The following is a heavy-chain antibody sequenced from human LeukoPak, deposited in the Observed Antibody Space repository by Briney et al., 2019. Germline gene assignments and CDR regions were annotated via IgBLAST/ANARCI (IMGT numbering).Heavy chain of an antibody. V-gene: IGHV6-1*01. CDR3: ARDLANTGWYTFDY. D-gene: IGHD6-19*01. CDR1: GDSVSSINGA. CDR2: TYYRSKWYN. J-gene: IGHJ4*02. Sequence: SQTLSVTCDISGDSVSSINGAWNWIRQSPSRGLEWLGRTYYRSKWYNEYAESMKGRMTITPDTSNNRFYLQLNSVTPDDTAVYYCARDLANTGWYTFDYWGQGTLVTVSS.